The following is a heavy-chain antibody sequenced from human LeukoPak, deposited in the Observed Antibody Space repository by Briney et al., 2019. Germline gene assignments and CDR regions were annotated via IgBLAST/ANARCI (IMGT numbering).Heavy chain of an antibody. Sequence: GGSLRLSCAASGFTFSTYYMHWVRQAPGKGLVWVSNINGDGSSTNYADSVKGRFTISRDNARNTLDLQMNSLGVDDTAVYYCARAEYGGNSPFALWGRGTLVTVSS. CDR3: ARAEYGGNSPFAL. CDR2: INGDGSST. V-gene: IGHV3-74*01. CDR1: GFTFSTYY. J-gene: IGHJ2*01. D-gene: IGHD4-23*01.